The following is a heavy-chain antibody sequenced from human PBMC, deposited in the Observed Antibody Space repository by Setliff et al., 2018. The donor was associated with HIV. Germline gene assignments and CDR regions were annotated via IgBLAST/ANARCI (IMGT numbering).Heavy chain of an antibody. V-gene: IGHV1-69*13. CDR1: GGTFSRHT. J-gene: IGHJ4*02. CDR2: IIPIFGTT. D-gene: IGHD3-22*01. Sequence: SVKVSCKSSGGTFSRHTISWVRQAPGQGLEWMGGIIPIFGTTNYAQNFQGRVSITADASTSTAFMELSSLRSEDTAVYYRARDNYYDSSGAIGYWGRGTLVTVSS. CDR3: ARDNYYDSSGAIGY.